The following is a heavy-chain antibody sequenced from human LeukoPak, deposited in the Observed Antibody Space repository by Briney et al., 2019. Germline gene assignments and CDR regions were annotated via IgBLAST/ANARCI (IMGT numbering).Heavy chain of an antibody. Sequence: GGSLRLSCAASGFTFSSYSMNWVRQAPGKELEWVSSISSSSSYIYYADSVKGRFTISRDNAENSLYLQMNSLRAEDTAVYYCARRAGAYSHPYDYWGQGTLVTVSS. D-gene: IGHD4/OR15-4a*01. V-gene: IGHV3-21*04. CDR1: GFTFSSYS. J-gene: IGHJ4*02. CDR3: ARRAGAYSHPYDY. CDR2: ISSSSSYI.